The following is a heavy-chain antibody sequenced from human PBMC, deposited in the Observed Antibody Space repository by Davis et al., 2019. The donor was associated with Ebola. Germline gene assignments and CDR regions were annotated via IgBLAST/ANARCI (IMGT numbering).Heavy chain of an antibody. Sequence: SETLSLTCAVYGGSFSGYYWSWIRQPPGKGLEWIGEINHSGSTNYNPSLKSRVTISVDTSKNQFSLKLSSVTAADTAVYYCARDFRYYYYGMDVWGQGTTVTVS. CDR3: ARDFRYYYYGMDV. CDR2: INHSGST. CDR1: GGSFSGYY. J-gene: IGHJ6*02. V-gene: IGHV4-34*01. D-gene: IGHD3-10*01.